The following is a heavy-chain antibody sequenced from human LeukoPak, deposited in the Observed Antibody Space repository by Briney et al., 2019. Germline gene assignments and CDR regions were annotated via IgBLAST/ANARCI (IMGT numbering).Heavy chain of an antibody. CDR1: GFTFSSYS. Sequence: GGSLRLSCAASGFTFSSYSMNWVRQAPGKGLEWVSSISSSSSYIYYADSVKGRCTISIDNAKNSLYLQMNSLRAEDTAVYYCARDPSVKGSSWSRGEYFDDWGQGTLVTVPS. J-gene: IGHJ4*02. CDR3: ARDPSVKGSSWSRGEYFDD. CDR2: ISSSSSYI. D-gene: IGHD6-13*01. V-gene: IGHV3-21*01.